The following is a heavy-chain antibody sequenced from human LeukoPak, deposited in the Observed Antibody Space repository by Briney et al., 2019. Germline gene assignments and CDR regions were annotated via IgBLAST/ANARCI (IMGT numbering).Heavy chain of an antibody. CDR3: ARDSAMVRGVIWGFFDY. Sequence: GASVKVSCKTSGYMFTSYSISWVRQAPGQGLEWMGRIIPILGIANYAQKFQGRVTITADKSTSTAYMELSSLRSEDTAVYYCARDSAMVRGVIWGFFDYWGQGTLVTVSS. V-gene: IGHV1-69*04. J-gene: IGHJ4*02. CDR2: IIPILGIA. CDR1: GYMFTSYS. D-gene: IGHD3-10*01.